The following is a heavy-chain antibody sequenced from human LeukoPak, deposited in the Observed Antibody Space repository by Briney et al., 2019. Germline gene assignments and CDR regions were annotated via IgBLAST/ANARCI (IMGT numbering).Heavy chain of an antibody. CDR1: GGSISSYY. Sequence: PSETLSLTCTVSGGSISSYYWSWIRQPPGKGLEWIGYIYYSGSTSYNPSLKSRVTISVDTSKNQFSLKLSSVTAADTAVYYCARQIGGYSSGWPKFDYWGQGTLVTVSS. J-gene: IGHJ4*02. CDR2: IYYSGST. V-gene: IGHV4-59*08. D-gene: IGHD6-19*01. CDR3: ARQIGGYSSGWPKFDY.